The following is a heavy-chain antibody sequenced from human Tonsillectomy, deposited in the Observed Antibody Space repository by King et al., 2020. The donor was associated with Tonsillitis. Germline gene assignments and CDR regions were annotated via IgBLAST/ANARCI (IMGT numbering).Heavy chain of an antibody. CDR1: GCTFSSYD. J-gene: IGHJ4*02. CDR2: FATTGDT. V-gene: IGHV3-13*01. CDR3: AWIRLGGGYFDY. D-gene: IGHD3-22*01. Sequence: VQLVESGGGLVQPGGSLRLSCAASGCTFSSYDMYWVRQATGEGMEWVSAFATTGDTYYLPSVKDRCTNSSENAKNSLYLQMNSLRAGDTAVYYCAWIRLGGGYFDYWGQGTLVTVSS.